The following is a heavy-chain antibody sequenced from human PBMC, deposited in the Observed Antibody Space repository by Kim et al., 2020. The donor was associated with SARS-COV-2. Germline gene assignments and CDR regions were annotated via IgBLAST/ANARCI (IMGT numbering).Heavy chain of an antibody. V-gene: IGHV3-30*04. Sequence: GGSLRLSCAASGFTFSSYAMHWVRQAPGKGLEWVAVISYDGSNKYYADSVKGRFTISRDNSKNTLYLQMSSLRAEDTAVYYCARGMVAMYYFDYWGQGTL. CDR3: ARGMVAMYYFDY. J-gene: IGHJ4*02. CDR1: GFTFSSYA. D-gene: IGHD5-12*01. CDR2: ISYDGSNK.